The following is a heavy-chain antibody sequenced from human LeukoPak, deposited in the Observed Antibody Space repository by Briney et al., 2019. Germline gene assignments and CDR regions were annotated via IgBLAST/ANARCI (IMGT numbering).Heavy chain of an antibody. CDR3: ARVSRMFNIVVVPAAANTAFDI. D-gene: IGHD2-2*01. J-gene: IGHJ3*02. CDR2: IYPNHCGP. V-gene: IGHV1-2*02. Sequence: ASVQVSCKPSGYTFTRYYLHWVPPAPGQGLAWMEWIYPNHCGPNYAQKFQGRVTMTRDTSISTAYMELSRLRSDDTAVYYCARVSRMFNIVVVPAAANTAFDIWGQGTMVTVSS. CDR1: GYTFTRYY.